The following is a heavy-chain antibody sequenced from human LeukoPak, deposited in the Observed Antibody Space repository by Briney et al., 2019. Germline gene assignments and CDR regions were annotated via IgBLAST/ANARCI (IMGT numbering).Heavy chain of an antibody. CDR3: ARDSGRSATYFNY. D-gene: IGHD3-10*01. CDR2: ISYDAGKT. V-gene: IGHV3-30*04. Sequence: PGRSLRLSCAASGFTFSNFAMHWVRQAPGKGLEWVAGISYDAGKTYYADSVRGRFTISRDTSKNTLYLQMNGLRAEHTAVYYCARDSGRSATYFNYWGQGTLVTVSS. CDR1: GFTFSNFA. J-gene: IGHJ4*02.